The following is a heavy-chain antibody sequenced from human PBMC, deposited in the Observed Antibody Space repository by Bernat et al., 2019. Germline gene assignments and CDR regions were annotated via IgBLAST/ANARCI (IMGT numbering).Heavy chain of an antibody. V-gene: IGHV3-7*03. J-gene: IGHJ4*02. CDR2: INQDGSEK. D-gene: IGHD7-27*01. Sequence: EVQLVESGGGLVQPGGSLRLSCAASGFTFSSYWMSWVRQAPGKGLEWVANINQDGSEKYYVDSVKGRFTISRDNAQKSLYLQMNSLRAEDTAVYYCARSPITGDVDYWGQGTLVTVSS. CDR1: GFTFSSYW. CDR3: ARSPITGDVDY.